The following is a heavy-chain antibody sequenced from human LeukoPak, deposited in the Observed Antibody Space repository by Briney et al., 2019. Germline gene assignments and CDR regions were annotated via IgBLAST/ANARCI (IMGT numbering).Heavy chain of an antibody. CDR3: AKDKFPSWELLVFDY. CDR2: ISGSGGST. CDR1: GFTFSSYA. D-gene: IGHD1-26*01. J-gene: IGHJ4*02. Sequence: PGGSLRLSCAASGFTFSSYAMSWVRQAPGKGLEWVSAISGSGGSTYYADSVKGRFTISRDNSKNTLYLQMNSLRAEDTAVYYCAKDKFPSWELLVFDYWGQGTLVTVSS. V-gene: IGHV3-23*01.